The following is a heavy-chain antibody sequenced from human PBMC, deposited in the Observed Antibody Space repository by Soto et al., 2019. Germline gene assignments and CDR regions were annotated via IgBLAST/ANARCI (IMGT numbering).Heavy chain of an antibody. CDR2: IIPIFGTA. Sequence: ASVKVSCKASGGTFSSYAISWVRQAPGQGLEWMGGIIPIFGTANYAQKFQGRVTITADESTSTAYMELSSLRSEDTAVYYCARVTITIFGVADYYYYGMDVWGQGTTVTVSS. D-gene: IGHD3-3*01. CDR3: ARVTITIFGVADYYYYGMDV. CDR1: GGTFSSYA. V-gene: IGHV1-69*13. J-gene: IGHJ6*02.